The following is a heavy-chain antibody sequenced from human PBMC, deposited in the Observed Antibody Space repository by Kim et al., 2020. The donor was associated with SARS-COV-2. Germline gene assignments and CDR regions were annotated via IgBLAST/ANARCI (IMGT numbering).Heavy chain of an antibody. CDR3: ARVRVPIDTMVRGVIIFGFDY. D-gene: IGHD3-10*01. CDR2: ISGSGGST. V-gene: IGHV3-23*01. CDR1: GFTFSSYA. Sequence: GSLRLSCAASGFTFSSYAMSWVRQAPGKGLEWVSAISGSGGSTYYADSVKGRFTISRDNSKNTLYLQMNSLRAEDTAVYYCARVRVPIDTMVRGVIIFGFDYWGQGTLVTVYS. J-gene: IGHJ4*02.